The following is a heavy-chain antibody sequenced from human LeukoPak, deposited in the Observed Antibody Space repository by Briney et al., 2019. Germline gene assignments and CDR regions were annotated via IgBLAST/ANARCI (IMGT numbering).Heavy chain of an antibody. Sequence: ASVKVSCKASGYTFTNHGISWVRQAPGQGLEWMGWISGYNGNTNYAQNLQGRVTMTTDTSTSTAHMELRSLRSDDTAVYYCARDRRLVVPASMTYYYYGMDVWGQGTTVTVSS. J-gene: IGHJ6*02. V-gene: IGHV1-18*01. CDR2: ISGYNGNT. CDR1: GYTFTNHG. CDR3: ARDRRLVVPASMTYYYYGMDV. D-gene: IGHD2-2*01.